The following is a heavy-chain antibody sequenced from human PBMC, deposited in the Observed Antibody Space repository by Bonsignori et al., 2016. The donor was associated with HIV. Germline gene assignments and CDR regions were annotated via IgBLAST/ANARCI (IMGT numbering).Heavy chain of an antibody. J-gene: IGHJ3*02. CDR2: VFPRDFDT. Sequence: GESLKISCKASGYSFTTYWIGWVRQMPGKGLEWLGIVFPRDFDTRYSPSFQGQVTISVAKSITTAYLQWSSLRASDTAVYYCARGIFPAVTDAFDIWGQGTMVTVSS. V-gene: IGHV5-51*01. CDR3: ARGIFPAVTDAFDI. D-gene: IGHD2-21*01. CDR1: GYSFTTYW.